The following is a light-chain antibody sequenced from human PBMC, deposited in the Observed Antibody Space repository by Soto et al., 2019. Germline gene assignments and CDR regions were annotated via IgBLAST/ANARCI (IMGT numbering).Light chain of an antibody. CDR2: EVS. J-gene: IGLJ1*01. Sequence: QSALTQPASVSGSPGQSISISCTGTSSDVGNFNLVSWYQHHPGKAPKLIMFEVSRRPSGVSNRFSGSKSGNTASLTISGSQTEDEAEYNCCSYAGTNTYVFGTGTKLTVL. CDR1: SSDVGNFNL. V-gene: IGLV2-23*02. CDR3: CSYAGTNTYV.